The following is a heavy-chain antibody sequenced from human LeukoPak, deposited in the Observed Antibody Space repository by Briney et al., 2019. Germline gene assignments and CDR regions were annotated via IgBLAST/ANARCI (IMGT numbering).Heavy chain of an antibody. Sequence: SQTLSLTCTVSGGSISSGVYYWSWIRQHPGKGLEWIGYIYYSGSTYYNPSLKSRVTISVDTSKNQFSLKLSSVTAADTAVYYCARGTTTVTDDYWGQGTLVTVSS. CDR3: ARGTTTVTDDY. CDR2: IYYSGST. D-gene: IGHD4-17*01. J-gene: IGHJ4*02. V-gene: IGHV4-31*03. CDR1: GGSISSGVYY.